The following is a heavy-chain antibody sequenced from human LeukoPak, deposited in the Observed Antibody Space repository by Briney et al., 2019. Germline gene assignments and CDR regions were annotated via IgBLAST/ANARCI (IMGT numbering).Heavy chain of an antibody. CDR2: ISYDGSNK. CDR3: ANAHKRGILWWFLAFDI. Sequence: GGSLRLSCAASGFTFSSYGMHWVRQAPGEGMEWVAVISYDGSNKYYADSVKGGFTLSRDNSKNTLYLQMNSLRAEDTAVYYCANAHKRGILWWFLAFDIWGQGTMVTVSS. V-gene: IGHV3-30*18. D-gene: IGHD2-21*01. J-gene: IGHJ3*02. CDR1: GFTFSSYG.